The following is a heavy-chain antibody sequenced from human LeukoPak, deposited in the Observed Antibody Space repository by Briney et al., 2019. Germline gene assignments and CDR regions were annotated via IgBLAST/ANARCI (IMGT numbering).Heavy chain of an antibody. CDR2: IYYSGST. D-gene: IGHD6-13*01. CDR1: GGSISSHY. CDR3: ARAGNSSSWYSYYYYYMDV. Sequence: PSETLSLTCTLSGGSISSHYWSWIRQPPGMGPEWIGYIYYSGSTNYNPSLKSRVTISVDTSKNQFSLKLSSVTAADTAVYYCARAGNSSSWYSYYYYYMDVWGKGTTVTVSS. J-gene: IGHJ6*03. V-gene: IGHV4-59*11.